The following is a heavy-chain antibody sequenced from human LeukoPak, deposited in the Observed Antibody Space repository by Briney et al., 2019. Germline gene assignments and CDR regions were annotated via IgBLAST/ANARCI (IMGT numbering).Heavy chain of an antibody. CDR3: ARGIVGASQLREDDAFDI. D-gene: IGHD1-26*01. CDR1: GGSISSYY. CDR2: IYTSGST. Sequence: SETLSLTCTVSGGSISSYYWSWIRQPAGKGLEWIGRIYTSGSTNYNPSLRSRVTISVDTSKNQFSLKLSSVTAADTAVYYCARGIVGASQLREDDAFDIWGQGTMVTVSS. J-gene: IGHJ3*02. V-gene: IGHV4-4*07.